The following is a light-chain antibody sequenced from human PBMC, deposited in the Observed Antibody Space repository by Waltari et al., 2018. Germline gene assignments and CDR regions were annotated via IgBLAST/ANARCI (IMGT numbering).Light chain of an antibody. CDR3: QQYFSTPVT. Sequence: DIVMTQPPDSLAVSLGERATINCRSIQSVLSSSNNKNYLAWYQQKPGQPPKLLIYWASTRESGVPDRFSGSGSGTDFTLTISSLQAEDVAVYFCQQYFSTPVTFGPGTKVDIK. V-gene: IGKV4-1*01. CDR2: WAS. CDR1: QSVLSSSNNKNY. J-gene: IGKJ3*01.